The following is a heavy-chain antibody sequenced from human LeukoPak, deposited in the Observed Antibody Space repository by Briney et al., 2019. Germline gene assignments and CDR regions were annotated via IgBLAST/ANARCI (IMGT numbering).Heavy chain of an antibody. CDR2: IYHSGNT. Sequence: SETLSLTCTVSGGSVSSGSSFWSWTRQPPGKGLEWIGYIYHSGNTNYNPSLKSRVTISVDTSKSQLSLKLNSVTAADTAVYYCARDRNYYDSSGHYFANWGQGTLVTVSS. CDR1: GGSVSSGSSF. CDR3: ARDRNYYDSSGHYFAN. J-gene: IGHJ4*02. V-gene: IGHV4-61*01. D-gene: IGHD3-22*01.